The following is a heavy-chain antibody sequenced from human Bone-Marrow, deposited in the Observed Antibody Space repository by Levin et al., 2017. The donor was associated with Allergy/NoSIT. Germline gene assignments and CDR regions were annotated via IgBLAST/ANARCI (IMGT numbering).Heavy chain of an antibody. CDR2: IWYDGSNK. Sequence: HGESLKISCAASGFTFSSYGMHWVRQAPGKGLEWVAVIWYDGSNKYYADSVKGRFTISRDNSKNTLYLQMNSLRAEDTAVYYCARGTAMVPWVGYWGQGTLVTVSS. J-gene: IGHJ4*02. D-gene: IGHD5-18*01. CDR3: ARGTAMVPWVGY. CDR1: GFTFSSYG. V-gene: IGHV3-33*01.